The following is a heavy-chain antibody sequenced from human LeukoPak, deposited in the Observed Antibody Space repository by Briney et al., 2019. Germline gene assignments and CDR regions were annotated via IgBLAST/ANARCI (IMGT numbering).Heavy chain of an antibody. J-gene: IGHJ6*02. CDR3: ARGHPSNYVMDV. CDR1: GGSISGYY. V-gene: IGHV4-4*07. Sequence: SETLSLTCTVSGGSISGYYWNWIRKPAGKGLEWIGRIFGSGSTNYNPSLKSRVTMSVDTSKNQFSLNLNSVTAADTAVYYCARGHPSNYVMDVWGQGTTVTVSS. CDR2: IFGSGST.